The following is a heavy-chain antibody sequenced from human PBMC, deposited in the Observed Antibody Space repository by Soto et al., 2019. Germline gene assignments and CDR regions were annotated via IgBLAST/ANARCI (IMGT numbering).Heavy chain of an antibody. CDR3: ARDAATRGTSANEAFDI. D-gene: IGHD3-3*01. V-gene: IGHV1-3*01. CDR2: INVGSGNT. Sequence: VASVKVSCRAAGYTLSAYTMNWVRQAHGQSLEWMGWINVGSGNTRYSQNFQGRVSITRDPSASTVYMELTGLKSEDTAMYYCARDAATRGTSANEAFDIFGQGKMV. J-gene: IGHJ3*02. CDR1: GYTLSAYT.